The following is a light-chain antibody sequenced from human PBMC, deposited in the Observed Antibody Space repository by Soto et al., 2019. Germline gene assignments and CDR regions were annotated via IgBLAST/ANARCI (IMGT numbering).Light chain of an antibody. CDR1: QTVGSN. CDR3: QQYNNWPRT. J-gene: IGKJ2*01. V-gene: IGKV3-15*01. Sequence: EILMAQSPATLSVSPGERATLSCRASQTVGSNLAWYQQKPGQTPRLVIYAASTRATGIPSRFSGSGPGTGFTLTISSLQSEDFAVYYCQQYNNWPRTFGQGTKVDIK. CDR2: AAS.